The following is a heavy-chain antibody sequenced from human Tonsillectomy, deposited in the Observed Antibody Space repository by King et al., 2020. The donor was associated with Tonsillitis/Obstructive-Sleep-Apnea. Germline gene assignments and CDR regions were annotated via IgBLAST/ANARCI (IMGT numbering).Heavy chain of an antibody. CDR1: GFTYSNYA. CDR2: ISGSGGDT. Sequence: VQLVESGGGLVQPGGSLRLSCAASGFTYSNYAMSWVRQAPGKGLEWVSSISGSGGDTFYADSVKGRFTISRDSYENTVYLQMNSLRAEDTAIYYCTKPADDYWGQGTLVSVSP. V-gene: IGHV3-23*04. CDR3: TKPADDY. J-gene: IGHJ4*02.